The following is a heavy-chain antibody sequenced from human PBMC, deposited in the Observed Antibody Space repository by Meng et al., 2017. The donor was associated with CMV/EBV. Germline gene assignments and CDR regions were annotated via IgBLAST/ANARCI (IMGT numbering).Heavy chain of an antibody. Sequence: GESLKISCAASGFTFSSYAMHWVRRAPGRGLEYVSAISSNGVTTYYADSVKGRFTISRDNSKNTLYLQMGSLRAEDMAMYYCARLGISDAFDIWGQGTMVTVSS. D-gene: IGHD3-16*01. J-gene: IGHJ3*02. V-gene: IGHV3-64*02. CDR1: GFTFSSYA. CDR2: ISSNGVTT. CDR3: ARLGISDAFDI.